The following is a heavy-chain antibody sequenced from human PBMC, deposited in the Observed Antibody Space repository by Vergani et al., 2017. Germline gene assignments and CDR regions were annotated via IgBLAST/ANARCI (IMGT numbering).Heavy chain of an antibody. J-gene: IGHJ4*01. CDR2: IKSDGRT. V-gene: IGHV3-66*02. CDR1: GFRVTTYY. Sequence: VELLESGGGLAQPGGSLRVSCSASGFRVTTYYMSWVRQAPGKGLEWVSVIKSDGRTSYAESVRGRFTNNRGTSRNAVYLQMNILRVEDTGVYYCTRSECSGTTCYGHYFDLWGHGILVTVSS. CDR3: TRSECSGTTCYGHYFDL. D-gene: IGHD2-15*01.